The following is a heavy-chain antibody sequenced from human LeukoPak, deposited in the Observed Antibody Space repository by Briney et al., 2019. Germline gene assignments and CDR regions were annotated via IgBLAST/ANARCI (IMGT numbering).Heavy chain of an antibody. CDR1: GYTFTGYY. Sequence: GASVKVSCKASGYTFTGYYMHWVRQAPGQGLEWMGWINPNSGGTNYAQKFQGRVTMTRDTSISTAYMELSRQRSDDTAVYYCARGLRGLTPGGNDYWGQGTLVTVSS. J-gene: IGHJ4*02. CDR2: INPNSGGT. CDR3: ARGLRGLTPGGNDY. D-gene: IGHD4-23*01. V-gene: IGHV1-2*02.